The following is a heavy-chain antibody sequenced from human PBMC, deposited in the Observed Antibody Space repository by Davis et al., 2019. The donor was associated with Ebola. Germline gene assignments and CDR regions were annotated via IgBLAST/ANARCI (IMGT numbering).Heavy chain of an antibody. CDR1: GFTFSSYS. Sequence: GGSLRLSCAASGFTFSSYSMNWVRQAPGKGLEWVSSISSSSSYIYYADSVKGRFTISRDNAKNSLYLQMNSLRAEDTAVYYCARDPSGTYYDFWSGWGYYYYMDVWGKGTTVTVSS. V-gene: IGHV3-21*01. CDR3: ARDPSGTYYDFWSGWGYYYYMDV. J-gene: IGHJ6*03. D-gene: IGHD3-3*01. CDR2: ISSSSSYI.